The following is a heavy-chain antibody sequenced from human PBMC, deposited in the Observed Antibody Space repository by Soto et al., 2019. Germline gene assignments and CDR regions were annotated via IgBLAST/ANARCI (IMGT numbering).Heavy chain of an antibody. Sequence: QVQLVESWGGVVQPGRSLRLSCAASGFTFSSYAMHCVRQAPGKGLEWVAVISYDGSNKYYADSVKGRFTISRDNSKNPLYLQMNSLRAEDTAVYYCARDLEIGTIVVVVAAPRFDCRGQGTLVTVSS. CDR1: GFTFSSYA. V-gene: IGHV3-30-3*01. CDR3: ARDLEIGTIVVVVAAPRFDC. D-gene: IGHD2-15*01. CDR2: ISYDGSNK. J-gene: IGHJ4*02.